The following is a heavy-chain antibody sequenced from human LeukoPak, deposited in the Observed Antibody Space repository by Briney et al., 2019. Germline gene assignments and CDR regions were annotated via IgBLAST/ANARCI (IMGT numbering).Heavy chain of an antibody. V-gene: IGHV1-69*04. CDR3: ARDRDYYDSSGYYYDQQVGY. CDR1: GGTFSSYA. CDR2: IIPILGIA. J-gene: IGHJ4*02. Sequence: SVKVSCKASGGTFSSYAISWVRQAPGQGLEWMGRIIPILGIANYAQKFQGGVTITADKSTSTAYMELSSLRSEDTAVYYCARDRDYYDSSGYYYDQQVGYWGQGTLVTVSS. D-gene: IGHD3-22*01.